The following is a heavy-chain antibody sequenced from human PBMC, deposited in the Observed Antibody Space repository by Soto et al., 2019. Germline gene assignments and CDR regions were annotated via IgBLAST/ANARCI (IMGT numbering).Heavy chain of an antibody. J-gene: IGHJ6*02. CDR3: ATDEYFGSEIDFYYYAMDV. D-gene: IGHD3-10*01. Sequence: QVQLQESGPGLVEPSQTLSLTCTVSGASISIGGYFWSWIRQHPGKGLEWIGHIYYNGSTYYNPSLNSRLTVSVDASKTEFSLRLTSVTAADTAVYFCATDEYFGSEIDFYYYAMDVWGQGTTVTVSS. CDR1: GASISIGGYF. CDR2: IYYNGST. V-gene: IGHV4-31*03.